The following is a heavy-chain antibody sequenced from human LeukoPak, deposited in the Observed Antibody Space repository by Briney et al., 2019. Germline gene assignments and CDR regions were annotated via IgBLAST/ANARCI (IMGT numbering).Heavy chain of an antibody. CDR2: IYYSGST. Sequence: SETLSLTCTVSGGSISSYSWSWIRQPPGKGLEWIGYIYYSGSTNYNPSLKSRVTISVDTSKNQFSLKLSSVTAADTAVYYCARGQGRYYDFWSGYPPENWFDPWGQGTLVTVSS. CDR3: ARGQGRYYDFWSGYPPENWFDP. D-gene: IGHD3-3*01. J-gene: IGHJ5*02. V-gene: IGHV4-59*08. CDR1: GGSISSYS.